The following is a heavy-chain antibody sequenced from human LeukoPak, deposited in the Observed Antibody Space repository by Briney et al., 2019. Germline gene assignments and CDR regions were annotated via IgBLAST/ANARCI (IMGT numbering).Heavy chain of an antibody. V-gene: IGHV3-23*01. J-gene: IGHJ6*03. CDR2: ISGSGSSI. Sequence: SGGSLRLSCAASGFTFSTYAMHWVRQAPGKGLEWVSAISGSGSSIYYADSVKGRFTISRDNSKNTLYLQMNSLRAEDTAVYYCARGGDLWSGYSRGYYMDVWGKGTTVTVSS. CDR1: GFTFSTYA. D-gene: IGHD3-3*01. CDR3: ARGGDLWSGYSRGYYMDV.